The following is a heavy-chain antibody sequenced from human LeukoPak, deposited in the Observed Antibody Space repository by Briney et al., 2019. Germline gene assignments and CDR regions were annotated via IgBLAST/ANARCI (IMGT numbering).Heavy chain of an antibody. J-gene: IGHJ4*02. Sequence: SETLSLTCTVSGYSISSGYYWGWIRQPPGKGLEWIGSIYHSGGTYYNPSLKSRVTISVDTSKNQFSLRLSSVTAADTAVYYCARYGPGSYLLDYWGQGTLVTVSS. CDR3: ARYGPGSYLLDY. D-gene: IGHD3-10*01. V-gene: IGHV4-38-2*02. CDR1: GYSISSGYY. CDR2: IYHSGGT.